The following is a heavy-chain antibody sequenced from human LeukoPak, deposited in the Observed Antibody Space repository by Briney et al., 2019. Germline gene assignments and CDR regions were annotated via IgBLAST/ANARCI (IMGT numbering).Heavy chain of an antibody. Sequence: PGGSLRLSCAASGFTFSSYSMNWVRQAPGKGLEWVSSISSSSSYIYYADSVKGRFTISRDNSKNTLYLQMNSLRAEDTAVYYCAKDGTSYCGGDCYSYYYYYMDVWGKGTTVTVSS. D-gene: IGHD2-21*01. J-gene: IGHJ6*03. V-gene: IGHV3-21*01. CDR2: ISSSSSYI. CDR1: GFTFSSYS. CDR3: AKDGTSYCGGDCYSYYYYYMDV.